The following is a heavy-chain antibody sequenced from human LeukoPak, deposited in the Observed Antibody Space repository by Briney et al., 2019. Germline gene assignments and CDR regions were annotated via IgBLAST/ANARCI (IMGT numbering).Heavy chain of an antibody. V-gene: IGHV2-5*02. CDR3: VHSDRYYYATSGYYEIRFDS. J-gene: IGHJ5*01. Sequence: SGPTLVKPTQTLTLTCTMSGFSLSTRGVGVGWIRQPPGKALEWLALIYWDDDKRFSPSLKSRLTITKDTSKNQVVLTMTNMDPVDTGTYYCVHSDRYYYATSGYYEIRFDSWGQGTLVTVSS. D-gene: IGHD3-22*01. CDR1: GFSLSTRGVG. CDR2: IYWDDDK.